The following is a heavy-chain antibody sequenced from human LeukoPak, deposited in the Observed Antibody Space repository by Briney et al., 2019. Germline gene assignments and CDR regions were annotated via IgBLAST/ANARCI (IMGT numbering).Heavy chain of an antibody. V-gene: IGHV3-7*01. CDR3: AKDTYDSSGYPQWFDP. Sequence: GGSLRLSCAASGFTFNDHWMNWVRQAPGKGLEWVANINQDGSEKYYVDSVKGRFTISRDNAKNSLYLQMNSLRAEDTAVYYCAKDTYDSSGYPQWFDPWGQGTLVTVSS. CDR1: GFTFNDHW. CDR2: INQDGSEK. D-gene: IGHD3-22*01. J-gene: IGHJ5*02.